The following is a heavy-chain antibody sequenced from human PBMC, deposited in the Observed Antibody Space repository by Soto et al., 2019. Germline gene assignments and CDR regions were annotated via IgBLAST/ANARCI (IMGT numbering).Heavy chain of an antibody. CDR1: GFTFSSYG. J-gene: IGHJ4*02. Sequence: GGSLRLSCAASGFTFSSYGMHWVRQAPGKGLEWVAVISYDGSNKYYADSVKGRFTISRDNSKNTLYLQMNSLRAEDTAVYYCAKEPYKVVLRYFDWLLTDYWGQGTLVTVSS. D-gene: IGHD3-9*01. CDR3: AKEPYKVVLRYFDWLLTDY. CDR2: ISYDGSNK. V-gene: IGHV3-30*18.